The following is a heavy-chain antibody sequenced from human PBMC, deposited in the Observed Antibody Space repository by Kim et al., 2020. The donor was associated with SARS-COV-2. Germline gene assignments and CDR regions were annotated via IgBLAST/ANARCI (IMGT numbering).Heavy chain of an antibody. D-gene: IGHD6-13*01. V-gene: IGHV3-30*02. Sequence: SVKGRLTISRDKSKNTLYLQMNSLRAEDTAVYYCAKDRRPQQLVRFWFDPWGQGTLVTVSS. CDR3: AKDRRPQQLVRFWFDP. J-gene: IGHJ5*02.